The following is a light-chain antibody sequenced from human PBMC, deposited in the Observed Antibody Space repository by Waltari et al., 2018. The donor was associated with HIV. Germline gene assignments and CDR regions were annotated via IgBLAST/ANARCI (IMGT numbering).Light chain of an antibody. J-gene: IGLJ1*01. CDR1: SSDVGGYNS. Sequence: QSALTQPASVSGSPGPSITISCTGTSSDVGGYNSVSWYQQHTGKAPKLMISEVSNRPSGVTNRFSGSKSGNTASLTISGLQVEDEADYYCSSYTSSSTLYVFGTGTKVTVL. CDR2: EVS. V-gene: IGLV2-14*01. CDR3: SSYTSSSTLYV.